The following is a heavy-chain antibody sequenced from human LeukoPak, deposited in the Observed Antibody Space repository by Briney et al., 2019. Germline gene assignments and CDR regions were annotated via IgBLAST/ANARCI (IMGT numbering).Heavy chain of an antibody. D-gene: IGHD3-9*01. CDR3: ARDVGITGYYPFDY. CDR1: GGFISTYC. V-gene: IGHV4-59*01. Sequence: SETLSLTCTVSGGFISTYCWNWIRQSPGKGLEWIGYIYFNGSAKYNPYLESPVTMSVDTSKNQFSLILNSVTAADTAVYYCARDVGITGYYPFDYWGQGILVTVSS. J-gene: IGHJ4*02. CDR2: IYFNGSA.